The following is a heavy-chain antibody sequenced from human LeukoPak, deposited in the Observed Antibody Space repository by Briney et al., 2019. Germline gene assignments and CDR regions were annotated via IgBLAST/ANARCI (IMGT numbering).Heavy chain of an antibody. CDR2: IYYSGNT. CDR1: GVSISSSNSY. J-gene: IGHJ5*02. V-gene: IGHV4-39*07. D-gene: IGHD3-10*01. CDR3: ARSAGSGSSNWFDP. Sequence: SETLSLTCTVSGVSISSSNSYWGWIRQPPGKGLEWIGSIYYSGNTYYNPSLKSRVTISVDTSKNQFSLKLSSVTAADTAVYYCARSAGSGSSNWFDPWGQGTLVTVSS.